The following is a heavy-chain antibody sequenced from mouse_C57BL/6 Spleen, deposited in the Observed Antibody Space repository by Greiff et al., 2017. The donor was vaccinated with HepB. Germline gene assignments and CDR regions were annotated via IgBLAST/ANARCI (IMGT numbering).Heavy chain of an antibody. CDR2: ISSGSSTI. Sequence: EVQLVESGGGLVKPGGSLKLSCAASGFTFSDYGMHWVRQAPEKGLEWVAYISSGSSTIYYADTVKGRFTISRDNAKNTLFLQMTSLRSEDTAMYYCARGGYGNYRWFAYWGQGTLVTVSA. D-gene: IGHD2-1*01. J-gene: IGHJ3*01. CDR1: GFTFSDYG. V-gene: IGHV5-17*01. CDR3: ARGGYGNYRWFAY.